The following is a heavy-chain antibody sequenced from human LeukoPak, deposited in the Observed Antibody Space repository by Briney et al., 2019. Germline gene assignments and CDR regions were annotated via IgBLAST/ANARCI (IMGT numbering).Heavy chain of an antibody. D-gene: IGHD6-13*01. Sequence: ASAKVSCTASGYTFTRYDINWVRQAPGQGLEWMGWINPNSGGTNYAQKFQGRVTMTRDTSISTAYMELSRLRSDDTAVYYCARVWGPPYSSSDNWFDPWGQGTLVTVSS. CDR2: INPNSGGT. CDR3: ARVWGPPYSSSDNWFDP. V-gene: IGHV1-2*02. CDR1: GYTFTRYD. J-gene: IGHJ5*02.